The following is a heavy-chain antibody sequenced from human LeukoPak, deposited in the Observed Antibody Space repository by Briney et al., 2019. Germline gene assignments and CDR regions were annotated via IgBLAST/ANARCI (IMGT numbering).Heavy chain of an antibody. J-gene: IGHJ6*03. Sequence: GGSLRLSCAASGFTFSSYGMHWVRQAPGKGLEWVAFIRYDGGNKYYADSVKGRFTISRDNSKNTLYLQMNSLRAEDTAVYYCAKDGGSGSYRHYYYYYYMDVWGKGTTVTISS. V-gene: IGHV3-30*02. D-gene: IGHD1-26*01. CDR2: IRYDGGNK. CDR3: AKDGGSGSYRHYYYYYYMDV. CDR1: GFTFSSYG.